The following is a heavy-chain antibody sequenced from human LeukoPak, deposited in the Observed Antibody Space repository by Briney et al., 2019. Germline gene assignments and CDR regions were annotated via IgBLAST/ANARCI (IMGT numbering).Heavy chain of an antibody. D-gene: IGHD3-10*01. CDR2: IYHSGST. CDR3: ARLRNMVRGVTFDY. J-gene: IGHJ4*02. CDR1: GYSISSGYY. V-gene: IGHV4-38-2*02. Sequence: KPSETLSLTCTVSGYSISSGYYWGWIRQPPGKGLEWIGSIYHSGSTYYNPSLKSRVTISVDTSKNQFSLKLSSVTAADTAVYYCARLRNMVRGVTFDYWGQGTLVIVSS.